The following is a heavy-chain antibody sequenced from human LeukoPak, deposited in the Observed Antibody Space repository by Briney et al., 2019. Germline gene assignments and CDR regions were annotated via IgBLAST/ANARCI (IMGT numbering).Heavy chain of an antibody. CDR1: GYNFTPYW. D-gene: IGHD3-22*01. J-gene: IGHJ3*02. CDR2: IYPGDSDT. CDR3: ARQSVDYYDSSGYNFGAFDI. V-gene: IGHV5-51*01. Sequence: GESLKISCKASGYNFTPYWIGWVRQMPGKGLEWMGIIYPGDSDTRYSPSFQGQVTISADKSISTAYLQWSSLKASDTAMYYCARQSVDYYDSSGYNFGAFDIWGQGTMVTVSS.